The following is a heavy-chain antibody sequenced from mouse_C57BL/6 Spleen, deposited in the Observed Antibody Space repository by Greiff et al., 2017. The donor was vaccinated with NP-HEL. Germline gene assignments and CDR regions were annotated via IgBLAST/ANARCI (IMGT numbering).Heavy chain of an antibody. J-gene: IGHJ2*01. CDR3: AREGVDY. Sequence: VQLQQSGPELVKPGASVKISCKASGYAFSSSWMNWVQQRPGKGLEWIGRIYPGDGDTNYNGKFKGKATLTADKSSSTAYMQLSSLTSEDSAVYFCAREGVDYWGQGTTLTVSS. V-gene: IGHV1-82*01. CDR2: IYPGDGDT. CDR1: GYAFSSSW.